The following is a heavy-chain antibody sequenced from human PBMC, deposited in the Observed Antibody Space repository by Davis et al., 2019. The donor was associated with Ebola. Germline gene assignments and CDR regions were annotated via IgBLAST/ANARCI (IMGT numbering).Heavy chain of an antibody. CDR1: GFTFSSNS. CDR2: ISSSSNYI. Sequence: PGGSLRLSCAASGFTFSSNSMNWVRQAPGKGLEWVSFISSSSNYIYYADSVKGRFTVSRDNSKNILYLQMNSLRAEDTAVYYCAREWDPYGVDVWGKGTTVTVSS. CDR3: AREWDPYGVDV. V-gene: IGHV3-21*01. D-gene: IGHD1-26*01. J-gene: IGHJ6*04.